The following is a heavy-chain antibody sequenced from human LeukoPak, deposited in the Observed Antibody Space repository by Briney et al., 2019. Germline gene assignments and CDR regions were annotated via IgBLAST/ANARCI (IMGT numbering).Heavy chain of an antibody. CDR2: IRSKAYGGTT. Sequence: GSLRLSCTASGFTFGDYAMSWFRQAPGKGLEWVGFIRSKAYGGTTEYAASVKGRFTISRDDSKSIAYLQTNSLKTEDTAVYYCTRCIAAAGSVFDYWGQGTLVTVSS. CDR1: GFTFGDYA. V-gene: IGHV3-49*03. CDR3: TRCIAAAGSVFDY. J-gene: IGHJ4*02. D-gene: IGHD6-13*01.